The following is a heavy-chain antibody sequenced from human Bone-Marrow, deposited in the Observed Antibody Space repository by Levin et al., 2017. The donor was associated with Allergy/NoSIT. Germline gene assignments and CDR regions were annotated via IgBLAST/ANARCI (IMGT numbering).Heavy chain of an antibody. J-gene: IGHJ5*02. CDR1: GYTFTSYD. CDR3: VGGARFDP. V-gene: IGHV1-8*01. CDR2: MSPNSGNT. Sequence: GESLKISCKASGYTFTSYDINWVRQATGQGLEWMGWMSPNSGNTVYAQKFQGRVTMTRNTSISTAYMELSSLRFEDTAVYYCVGGARFDPWGQGTLVTVSS.